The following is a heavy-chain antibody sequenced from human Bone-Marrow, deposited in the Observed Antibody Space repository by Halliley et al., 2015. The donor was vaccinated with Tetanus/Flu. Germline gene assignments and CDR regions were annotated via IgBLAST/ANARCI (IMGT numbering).Heavy chain of an antibody. J-gene: IGHJ4*02. D-gene: IGHD3-10*01. CDR3: AKAYGEPFAPNLDY. Sequence: ALMSYDGSDKYYADSVKGRFTISRDNSEDTLYLQMNTLRPEDTAVYYCAKAYGEPFAPNLDYWGQGTLVTVSS. V-gene: IGHV3-30*18. CDR2: MSYDGSDK.